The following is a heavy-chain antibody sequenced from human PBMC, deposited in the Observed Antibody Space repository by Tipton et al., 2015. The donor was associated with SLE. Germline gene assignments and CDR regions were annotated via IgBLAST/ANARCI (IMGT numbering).Heavy chain of an antibody. J-gene: IGHJ4*02. Sequence: RSLRLSCAASGFAFSTYTMHWVRQAPGKGLEWVAVLSYDGSTKFYPDSVKGRFTISRDNSKNTLYLQLNSLRADDTAVYYCATVGIAFCDGDCSGVDYWGQGTLVSVSS. CDR2: LSYDGSTK. CDR1: GFAFSTYT. D-gene: IGHD2-21*01. CDR3: ATVGIAFCDGDCSGVDY. V-gene: IGHV3-30*04.